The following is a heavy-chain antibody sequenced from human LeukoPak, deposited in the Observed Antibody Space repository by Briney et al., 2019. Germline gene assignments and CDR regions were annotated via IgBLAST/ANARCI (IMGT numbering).Heavy chain of an antibody. CDR1: GYSFSSYW. CDR2: IYPGDSDT. CDR3: AIIHSSGYYYPFDY. J-gene: IGHJ4*02. V-gene: IGHV5-51*01. Sequence: GESLKISCKGSGYSFSSYWIVWVRQMPGEGLEWMGIIYPGDSDTRYSPSFQGQVTISADKSISTAYLQWSSLKASDTAMYYCAIIHSSGYYYPFDYWGQGTLVTVSS. D-gene: IGHD3-22*01.